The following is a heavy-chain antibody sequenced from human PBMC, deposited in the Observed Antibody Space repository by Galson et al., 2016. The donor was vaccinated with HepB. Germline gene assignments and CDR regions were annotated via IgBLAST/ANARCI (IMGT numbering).Heavy chain of an antibody. CDR3: VKDRASRFSSRGWLVHDAFDL. CDR1: GFTFSGYE. Sequence: SLRLSCAASGFTFSGYEMAWVRQTPAKGLEWVSTVGGGGGNTHYADSVKGRFTISRDNSKNTLYLQMNSLKVEDTAVYFCVKDRASRFSSRGWLVHDAFDLWGHGTTVIVSS. D-gene: IGHD6-19*01. V-gene: IGHV3-23*01. J-gene: IGHJ3*01. CDR2: VGGGGGNT.